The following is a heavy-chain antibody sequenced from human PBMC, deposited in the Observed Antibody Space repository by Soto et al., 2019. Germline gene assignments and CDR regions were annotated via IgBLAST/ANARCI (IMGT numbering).Heavy chain of an antibody. CDR2: ISYDGSNK. CDR3: ARQRSAVVSNYFDY. CDR1: GFTFSSYA. V-gene: IGHV3-30-3*01. Sequence: QVQLVESGGGVVQPGRSLRLSCPASGFTFSSYAMHWVRQAPGKGLEWVAVISYDGSNKYYADSVKGRFTISRDNSKNTLYLQMKSLRAEDTAVYYCARQRSAVVSNYFDYWGQGTLVTVSS. J-gene: IGHJ4*02. D-gene: IGHD3-22*01.